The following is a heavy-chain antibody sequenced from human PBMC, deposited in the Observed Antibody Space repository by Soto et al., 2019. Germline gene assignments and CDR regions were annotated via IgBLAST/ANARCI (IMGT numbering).Heavy chain of an antibody. V-gene: IGHV3-33*01. J-gene: IGHJ4*02. CDR1: GFTVTNYG. CDR2: IWHDGGNK. D-gene: IGHD1-7*01. Sequence: QVQLVESGGGVVQPGRSLRLSCAASGFTVTNYGMHWVRQAPGKGLEWVAVIWHDGGNKYNADSVKGRFTISRDNSKNTLYLQMNSPRAEDTAVYYCARGNWNSGYFDYWGQGTLVTVSS. CDR3: ARGNWNSGYFDY.